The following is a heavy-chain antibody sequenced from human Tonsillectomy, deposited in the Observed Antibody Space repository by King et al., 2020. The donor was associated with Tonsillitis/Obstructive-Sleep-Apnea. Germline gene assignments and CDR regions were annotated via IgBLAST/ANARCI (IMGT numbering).Heavy chain of an antibody. CDR1: GYSFTSYW. Sequence: QLVQSGAEVKEPGESLRFSCKGSGYSFTSYWINWVRQMPGKGLEWMGRIDPIDSYTNYSPSFQGHVTFSVDKSISTAHLQWSSLRASDNAMYYCARGGIGYDFAFDIWGQGTMVTVSS. CDR2: IDPIDSYT. CDR3: ARGGIGYDFAFDI. D-gene: IGHD5-12*01. J-gene: IGHJ3*02. V-gene: IGHV5-10-1*01.